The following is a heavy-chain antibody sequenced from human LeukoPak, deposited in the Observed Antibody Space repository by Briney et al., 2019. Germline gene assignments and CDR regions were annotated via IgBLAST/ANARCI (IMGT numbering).Heavy chain of an antibody. CDR1: GFTFSSYS. Sequence: PGGSLRLSCAASGFTFSSYSMNWVRQAPGKGLEGVSYISSSSSTIYYADSVKGRFTISRDNAKNSLYLQMNSLRAEDTAVYYCARMQRSIAAEGYYFDYWGQGTLVTVSS. J-gene: IGHJ4*02. CDR3: ARMQRSIAAEGYYFDY. D-gene: IGHD6-6*01. V-gene: IGHV3-48*01. CDR2: ISSSSSTI.